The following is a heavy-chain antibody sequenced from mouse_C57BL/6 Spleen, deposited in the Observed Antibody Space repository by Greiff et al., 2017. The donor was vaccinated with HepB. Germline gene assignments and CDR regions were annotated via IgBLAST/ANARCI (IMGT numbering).Heavy chain of an antibody. J-gene: IGHJ4*01. V-gene: IGHV2-6-1*01. CDR1: GFSFTSYG. CDR2: IWSDGST. Sequence: VKLMESGPGLVAPSQCLSITCTVSGFSFTSYGVHWVRQPPGKGLEWLVVIWSDGSTTYNSALKSRLSISKDNSKSQVFLQMNSLQTDETAMYYCARHDRYYDAMDYWGQGTSVTVSS. CDR3: ARHDRYYDAMDY.